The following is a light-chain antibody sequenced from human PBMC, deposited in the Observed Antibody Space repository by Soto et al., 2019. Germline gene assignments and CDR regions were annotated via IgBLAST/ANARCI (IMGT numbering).Light chain of an antibody. CDR2: GAS. Sequence: EIVLTQSPGTLSLSPGERATLSCRASQSVSNNYLAWYQQKPGQAPRLLIYGASNRATGIPDRFSGSGSGTDFTLTISRLEPEDVAVYYCQPYNNWPLTFGGGTKVEIK. V-gene: IGKV3-20*01. CDR3: QPYNNWPLT. J-gene: IGKJ4*01. CDR1: QSVSNNY.